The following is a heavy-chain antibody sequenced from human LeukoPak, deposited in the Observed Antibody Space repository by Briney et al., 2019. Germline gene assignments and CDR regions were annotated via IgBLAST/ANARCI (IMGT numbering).Heavy chain of an antibody. D-gene: IGHD6-19*01. CDR3: ARGRAVAGGDY. CDR2: MNPNSGNT. Sequence: ASVKVSCKASGYTFTSYDINWVRQATGQGLEWMGWMNPNSGNTGYAQKLQGRVTMTTDTSTSTAYMELRSLRSDDTAVYYCARGRAVAGGDYWGQGTLVTVSS. J-gene: IGHJ4*02. V-gene: IGHV1-8*01. CDR1: GYTFTSYD.